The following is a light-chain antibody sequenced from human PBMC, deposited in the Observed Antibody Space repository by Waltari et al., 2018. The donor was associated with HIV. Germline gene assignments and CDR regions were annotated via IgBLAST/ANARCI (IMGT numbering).Light chain of an antibody. J-gene: IGLJ2*01. CDR1: SSDIASYDY. CDR3: SSYTRRGTVV. CDR2: EVT. V-gene: IGLV2-14*03. Sequence: QSALTQPASVSGSPGQSIVLPCTGSSSDIASYDYVSWYQQYPGQAPKALIYEVTSRPSGTSSRFSGSKSATTAFLAISKLQTDDEADYFCSSYTRRGTVVFGGGTRLTVL.